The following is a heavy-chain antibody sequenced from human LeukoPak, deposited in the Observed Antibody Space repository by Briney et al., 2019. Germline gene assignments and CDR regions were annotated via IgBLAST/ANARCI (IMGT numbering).Heavy chain of an antibody. Sequence: GGSLRLSCAASGFTFSSYAMHWVRQAPGKGLEWVAVISYEGSIKYYADSVKGRFTISRDNSKNTLYLQMNSLRAEDTAVYYCAELGITVIGGVWGKGTTVTISS. CDR3: AELGITVIGGV. CDR1: GFTFSSYA. V-gene: IGHV3-30*04. J-gene: IGHJ6*04. CDR2: ISYEGSIK. D-gene: IGHD3-10*02.